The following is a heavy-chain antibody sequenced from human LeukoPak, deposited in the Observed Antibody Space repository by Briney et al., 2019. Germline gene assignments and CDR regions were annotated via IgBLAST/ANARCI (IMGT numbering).Heavy chain of an antibody. J-gene: IGHJ6*03. D-gene: IGHD3-3*02. CDR2: IYTSGST. CDR3: ARDNGSGYTKGYEHYYYYLDV. Sequence: SETLSLTCTVSGGSISSYYWSWIRQPAGKGLEWIGRIYTSGSTNYNPSLKSRVTMSVDTSKNQFSLKLSSVTAADTAVYYCARDNGSGYTKGYEHYYYYLDVWGKGTTVTVSS. CDR1: GGSISSYY. V-gene: IGHV4-4*07.